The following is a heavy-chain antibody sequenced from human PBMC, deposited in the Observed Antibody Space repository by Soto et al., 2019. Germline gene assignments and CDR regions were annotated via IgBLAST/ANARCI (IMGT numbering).Heavy chain of an antibody. Sequence: ASVKVSCKASGYTFTSYYMHWVRQAPGQGLEWMGIINPSGGSTSYAQKFQGRVTMTRDTSTSTVYMELSSLRSEDTAVYYCARDAGYCTNGVCCTLDYWGQGTLVTVSS. V-gene: IGHV1-46*01. CDR1: GYTFTSYY. CDR3: ARDAGYCTNGVCCTLDY. D-gene: IGHD2-8*01. CDR2: INPSGGST. J-gene: IGHJ4*02.